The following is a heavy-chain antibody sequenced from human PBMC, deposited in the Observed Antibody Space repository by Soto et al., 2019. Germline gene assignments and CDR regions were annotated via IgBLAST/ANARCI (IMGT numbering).Heavy chain of an antibody. D-gene: IGHD4-17*01. J-gene: IGHJ4*02. CDR1: GFTFSSYA. V-gene: IGHV3-23*01. Sequence: EVQLLESGGGLVQPGGSLRLSCAASGFTFSSYAMSWVRQAPGKGLEWVSAISGSGGSTYYADSVKGRFTISRDNSKNTLYLQMNSLRAEDTAVYYCVKCFSNYGDYMLLPEPFDYWGQGTLVTVSS. CDR3: VKCFSNYGDYMLLPEPFDY. CDR2: ISGSGGST.